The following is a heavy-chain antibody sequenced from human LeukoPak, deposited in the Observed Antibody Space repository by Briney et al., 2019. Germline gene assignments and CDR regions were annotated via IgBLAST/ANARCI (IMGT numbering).Heavy chain of an antibody. V-gene: IGHV1-2*02. CDR2: INPNSGGT. CDR3: ARDLGYCSGGSCSNWFDP. Sequence: ASVKVSCKASGYTFTGYFMHWVRQAPGQGLEWMGWINPNSGGTNYAQKFQGRVTMTRDTSISTAYMELSRLRSDDTAVYYCARDLGYCSGGSCSNWFDPWGQGTLVTVSS. D-gene: IGHD2-15*01. CDR1: GYTFTGYF. J-gene: IGHJ5*02.